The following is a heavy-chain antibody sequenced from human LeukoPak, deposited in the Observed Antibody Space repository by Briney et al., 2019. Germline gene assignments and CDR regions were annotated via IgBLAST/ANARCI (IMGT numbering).Heavy chain of an antibody. CDR1: GYTFTGYY. CDR2: INPNSGGT. D-gene: IGHD3-10*01. V-gene: IGHV1-2*02. CDR3: ARDLEVRGKGYYYYMDV. Sequence: GASVKVSCKASGYTFTGYYMHWVRQAPGQGLEWMGWINPNSGGTNYAQKVQGRVTMTRDTSISTAYMELSRLRSDDTAVYYCARDLEVRGKGYYYYMDVWGKGTTVTVSS. J-gene: IGHJ6*03.